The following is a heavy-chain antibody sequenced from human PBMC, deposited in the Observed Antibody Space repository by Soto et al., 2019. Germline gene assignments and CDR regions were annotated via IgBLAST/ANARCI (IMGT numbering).Heavy chain of an antibody. Sequence: SETLSLTCAVYGGSFSGYYWSWIRQPPGKGLEWIGEINHSGSTNYNPSLKSRVTISVDTSKNQFSLKLSSVTAADTAVYYCASGHYGSGSYYKFDYWGQGTLVTVSS. CDR1: GGSFSGYY. CDR2: INHSGST. D-gene: IGHD3-10*01. J-gene: IGHJ4*02. V-gene: IGHV4-34*01. CDR3: ASGHYGSGSYYKFDY.